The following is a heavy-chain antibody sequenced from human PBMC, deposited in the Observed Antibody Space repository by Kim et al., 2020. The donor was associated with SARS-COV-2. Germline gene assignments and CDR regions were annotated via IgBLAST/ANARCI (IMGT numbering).Heavy chain of an antibody. Sequence: PSLKSRVTISVDTSKSQFSLKLSSVTAADTAVYYCARDLRAASENWFDPCGQGTLVTVSS. V-gene: IGHV4-39*07. D-gene: IGHD6-13*01. CDR3: ARDLRAASENWFDP. J-gene: IGHJ5*02.